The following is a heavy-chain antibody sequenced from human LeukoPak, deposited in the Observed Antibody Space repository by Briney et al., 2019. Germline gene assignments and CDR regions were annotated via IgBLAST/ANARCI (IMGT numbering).Heavy chain of an antibody. CDR3: AREADIVVVPAAIPVVLGAFDI. CDR1: GGSISSYY. Sequence: SETLSLTCTVSGGSISSYYWSWIRQPPGKGLEWIGYIYYSGSTNYNPSLKSRVTISVDTSKNQFSLKLRSVTAADTAVYYCAREADIVVVPAAIPVVLGAFDIWGQGTMVTVSS. CDR2: IYYSGST. V-gene: IGHV4-59*01. D-gene: IGHD2-2*02. J-gene: IGHJ3*02.